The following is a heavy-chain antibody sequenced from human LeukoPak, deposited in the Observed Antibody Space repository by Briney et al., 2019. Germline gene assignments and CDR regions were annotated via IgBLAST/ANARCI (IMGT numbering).Heavy chain of an antibody. D-gene: IGHD3-22*01. CDR2: IYTSGST. CDR3: ARAGYYYGPNYYYYMDV. J-gene: IGHJ6*03. CDR1: GGSFSGYY. V-gene: IGHV4-59*10. Sequence: SETLSLTCAVYGGSFSGYYWSWIRQPAGKGLEWIGRIYTSGSTNYNPSLKSRVTMSVDTSKNQFSLKLSSVTAADTAVYYCARAGYYYGPNYYYYMDVWGKGTTVTISS.